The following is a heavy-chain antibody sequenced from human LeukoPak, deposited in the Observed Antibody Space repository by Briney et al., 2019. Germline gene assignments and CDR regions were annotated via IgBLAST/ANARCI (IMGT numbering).Heavy chain of an antibody. Sequence: PSETLSLTRTVSGGSISSYYWSWIRQPPGKGLEWIGYIYYSGSTNYNPSLKSRVTISVDTSKNQFSLKLSSVTAADTAVYYCARDLGIAAAFGWFDPWGQGTLVTVSS. D-gene: IGHD6-13*01. CDR1: GGSISSYY. CDR2: IYYSGST. V-gene: IGHV4-59*01. J-gene: IGHJ5*02. CDR3: ARDLGIAAAFGWFDP.